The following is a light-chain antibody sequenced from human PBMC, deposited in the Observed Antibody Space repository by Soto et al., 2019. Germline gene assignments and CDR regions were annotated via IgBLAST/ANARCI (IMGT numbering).Light chain of an antibody. J-gene: IGKJ4*01. CDR1: EGVSDYY. V-gene: IGKV3-20*01. CDR2: GAS. Sequence: DIDLTQSPGTLSLSPGERATLSCRASEGVSDYYFAWYQHRSEQAPRLVIFGASSRASAVPHRFSGSGSGEDFTLTISRLEPEDFAVYYCQQYGSSALTFGGGTKVEIK. CDR3: QQYGSSALT.